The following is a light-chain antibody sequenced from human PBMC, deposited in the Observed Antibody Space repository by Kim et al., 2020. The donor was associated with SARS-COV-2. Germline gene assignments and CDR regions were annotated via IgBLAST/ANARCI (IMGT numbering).Light chain of an antibody. Sequence: SPGQSVTISCTGTSSDVGGYNYVSWYQQHPGKAPKLMIYDVTKRPSGVPDSFSGSKSGNTASLTISGLQPEDEADYYCCSYAGSVIFGGGTKLTVL. J-gene: IGLJ2*01. CDR3: CSYAGSVI. CDR1: SSDVGGYNY. V-gene: IGLV2-11*01. CDR2: DVT.